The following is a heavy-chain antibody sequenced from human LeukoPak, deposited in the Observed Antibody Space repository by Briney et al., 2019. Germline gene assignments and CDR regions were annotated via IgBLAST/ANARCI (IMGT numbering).Heavy chain of an antibody. CDR1: GFTFSDYY. Sequence: PAGSLRLSCAASGFTFSDYYMSWIRQAPGKGLEWISYISSSGSTIYYADSVKGRFTISRDNAKNSLYLQMNSLRAEDTAVYYCASVYSSSSRPDVWGKGTTVTVSS. CDR2: ISSSGSTI. J-gene: IGHJ6*04. CDR3: ASVYSSSSRPDV. V-gene: IGHV3-11*04. D-gene: IGHD6-13*01.